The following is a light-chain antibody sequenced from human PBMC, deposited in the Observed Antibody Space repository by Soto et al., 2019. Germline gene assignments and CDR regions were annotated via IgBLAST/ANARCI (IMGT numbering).Light chain of an antibody. Sequence: EIVSTQSPGTLSLSPGERATLSCRASQSVSSSYLAWYQQKPGQAPRLLIYGASSRATGIPDRFSGSGSGTDFTLTISRLEPEDFAVYYCQQFGSSPEWTFGQGTKV. CDR3: QQFGSSPEWT. V-gene: IGKV3-20*01. J-gene: IGKJ1*01. CDR1: QSVSSSY. CDR2: GAS.